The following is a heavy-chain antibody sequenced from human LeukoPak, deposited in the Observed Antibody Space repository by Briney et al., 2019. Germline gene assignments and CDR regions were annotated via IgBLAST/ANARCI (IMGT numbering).Heavy chain of an antibody. Sequence: GGFLRLSCAASGFTFRNYWMHWVRQAPGKGLVWVSRINSDGSSTIHADSVKGRFTISRDNAKNTLYLQMNSLRVEETAVYYCARDPAPQGWFDLWGQGTLVTVSS. V-gene: IGHV3-74*01. CDR3: ARDPAPQGWFDL. J-gene: IGHJ5*02. CDR1: GFTFRNYW. CDR2: INSDGSST.